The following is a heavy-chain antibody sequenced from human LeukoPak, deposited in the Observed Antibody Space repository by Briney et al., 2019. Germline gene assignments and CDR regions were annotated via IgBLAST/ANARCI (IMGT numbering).Heavy chain of an antibody. Sequence: GGSLRLSCVVTGFNVSNTYMSWVRQAPGKGLEWVSVIYSGGRTYYADSVKGRFTMSRDNSKNTLYFQMNSLTAEDTAVYFCARGTRNPALLDSWGQGTLVTVSS. CDR3: ARGTRNPALLDS. V-gene: IGHV3-53*01. CDR1: GFNVSNTY. CDR2: IYSGGRT. D-gene: IGHD1-14*01. J-gene: IGHJ4*02.